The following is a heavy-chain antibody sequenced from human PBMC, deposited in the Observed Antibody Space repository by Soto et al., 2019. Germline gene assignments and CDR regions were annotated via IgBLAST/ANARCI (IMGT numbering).Heavy chain of an antibody. CDR1: GFTFSSYG. Sequence: QVQLVESGGGVVQPGRSLRLSCAASGFTFSSYGMHWVRQAPGKGLAWVAVISYDGSNKYYADSVKGRFTISRDNSKNTLYLQMNSLRAEDTAVYYCANDPTTIKTSVTTSDYYYYYGMDVWGQGTTVTVSS. D-gene: IGHD4-17*01. J-gene: IGHJ6*02. CDR2: ISYDGSNK. CDR3: ANDPTTIKTSVTTSDYYYYYGMDV. V-gene: IGHV3-30*18.